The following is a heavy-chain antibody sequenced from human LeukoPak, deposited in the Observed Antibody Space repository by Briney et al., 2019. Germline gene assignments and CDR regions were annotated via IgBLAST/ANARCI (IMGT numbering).Heavy chain of an antibody. J-gene: IGHJ4*02. CDR3: AKGGSRHVDY. CDR2: INSDGSST. Sequence: GGSLRLSCAASGITFSSYWMHWVRHAPGKGLVWVSRINSDGSSTSYADSVKGRFTISRDNAKNTLYLQMNSLRAEDTAVYYCAKGGSRHVDYWGQGTLVTVSS. D-gene: IGHD6-13*01. V-gene: IGHV3-74*01. CDR1: GITFSSYW.